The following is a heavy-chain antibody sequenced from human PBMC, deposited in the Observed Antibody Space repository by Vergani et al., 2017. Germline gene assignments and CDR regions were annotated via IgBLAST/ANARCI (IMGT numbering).Heavy chain of an antibody. CDR3: AGDALSGGDAFDI. D-gene: IGHD3-10*01. CDR2: IWYDGSNK. V-gene: IGHV3-33*01. J-gene: IGHJ3*02. Sequence: QVQLVESGGGVVQPGRSLRLSCAASGFTFSSYGMHWVRQAPGKGLEWVAVIWYDGSNKYYADSVKGRFTISRDHSKNTLYLQMNSLGAEDTAVYYCAGDALSGGDAFDIWGQGTMVTVSS. CDR1: GFTFSSYG.